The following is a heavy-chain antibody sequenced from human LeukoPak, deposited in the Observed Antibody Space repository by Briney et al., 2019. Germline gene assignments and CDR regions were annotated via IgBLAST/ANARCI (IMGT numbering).Heavy chain of an antibody. CDR1: GGSTSNYY. D-gene: IGHD1-7*01. CDR3: ARAGYNWNSGYYFDY. J-gene: IGHJ4*02. CDR2: IYYTGST. Sequence: SETLSLTCTVSGGSTSNYYWSWIRQPPGKGLEWIGYIYYTGSTNYNPSLKSRVTISVDTSKNQFSLKLRSGTAADTAVYYCARAGYNWNSGYYFDYWGQGTLVTVSS. V-gene: IGHV4-59*01.